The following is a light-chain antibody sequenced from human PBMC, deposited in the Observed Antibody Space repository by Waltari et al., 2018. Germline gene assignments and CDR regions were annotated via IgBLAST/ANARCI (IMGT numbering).Light chain of an antibody. CDR1: QSIFTY. J-gene: IGKJ3*01. CDR2: ATS. CDR3: QQSYTTPFT. V-gene: IGKV1-39*01. Sequence: DIQMTQSPSSLSASVGDSVTIPCRPSQSIFTYLNWYPHKPGKAPKLLIYATSTLQTGVPSRFSGSGSGTGFTLTISSLQPEDFATYSCQQSYTTPFTFGPGTTV.